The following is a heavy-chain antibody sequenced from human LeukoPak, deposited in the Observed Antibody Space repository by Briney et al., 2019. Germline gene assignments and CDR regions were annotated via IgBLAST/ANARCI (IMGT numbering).Heavy chain of an antibody. J-gene: IGHJ4*02. V-gene: IGHV3-48*03. CDR3: ARVGYSNRWYPDC. CDR2: ISSSGTTI. Sequence: GGSLRLSCAASGFSFSSFEMNWVRQAPGKGLEWVSYISSSGTTIYYADSVKGRFTISRDNAKNSLYLQMNSLRAADTAVYYCARVGYSNRWYPDCWGQGTLSPSPQ. D-gene: IGHD6-13*01. CDR1: GFSFSSFE.